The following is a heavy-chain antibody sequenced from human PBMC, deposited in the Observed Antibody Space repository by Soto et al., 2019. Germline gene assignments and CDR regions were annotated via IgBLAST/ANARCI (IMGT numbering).Heavy chain of an antibody. CDR2: IYYSGST. Sequence: SETLSLTCTVSGGSISSYYWSWIRQPPGKGLEWIGYIYYSGSTNYNPSLKSRVTISVDTSKNQFSLKLSSVTAADTAVYYCARAGSGSYLYYYYGMDVWGQGTTVTVSS. D-gene: IGHD1-26*01. CDR3: ARAGSGSYLYYYYGMDV. V-gene: IGHV4-59*01. CDR1: GGSISSYY. J-gene: IGHJ6*02.